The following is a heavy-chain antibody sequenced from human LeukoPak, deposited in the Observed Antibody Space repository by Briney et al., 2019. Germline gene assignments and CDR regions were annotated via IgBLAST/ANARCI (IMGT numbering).Heavy chain of an antibody. V-gene: IGHV4-59*01. CDR3: ARVRAYYDSSGYDY. CDR1: GASISSYY. D-gene: IGHD3-22*01. Sequence: SETLSLTCTVSGASISSYYWSWIRQPPGKGLEWIGYIYYSGSTNYNPALKRRVTISEDTSKNQISLKLSSVTAADTAVYYCARVRAYYDSSGYDYWGQGTLVTVSS. J-gene: IGHJ4*02. CDR2: IYYSGST.